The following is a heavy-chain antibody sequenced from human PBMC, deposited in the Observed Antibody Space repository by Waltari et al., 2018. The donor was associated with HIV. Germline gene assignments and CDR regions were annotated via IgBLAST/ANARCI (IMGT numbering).Heavy chain of an antibody. Sequence: QVQLVQSGAEVRKPGASVKVSCKASGSTFHGSYIHWVRQAPGQGLEWMGWINPNSGGTNYAQKFQGRVTMTRDTSISTAYMELSRLRSDDTAVYYCARDTPDAYYYDTSGYWSWGQGTLVTVSS. CDR1: GSTFHGSY. CDR3: ARDTPDAYYYDTSGYWS. D-gene: IGHD3-22*01. CDR2: INPNSGGT. J-gene: IGHJ5*02. V-gene: IGHV1-2*02.